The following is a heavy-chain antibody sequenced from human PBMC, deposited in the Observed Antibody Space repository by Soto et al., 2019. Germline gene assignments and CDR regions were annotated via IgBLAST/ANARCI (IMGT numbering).Heavy chain of an antibody. CDR2: ISSGSGTI. V-gene: IGHV3-48*02. CDR3: ASDTFANWNFYYYGMDV. CDR1: AFTLSRYS. J-gene: IGHJ6*02. D-gene: IGHD1-20*01. Sequence: EVQLVESGGGLVQPGGSLRLSCAASAFTLSRYSMNWVRQAPGKGLEWILYISSGSGTIYYADSVKGRFTISRDNAKNSLYLQMNSLRDEDTAVYYCASDTFANWNFYYYGMDVWGQGTTVTVSS.